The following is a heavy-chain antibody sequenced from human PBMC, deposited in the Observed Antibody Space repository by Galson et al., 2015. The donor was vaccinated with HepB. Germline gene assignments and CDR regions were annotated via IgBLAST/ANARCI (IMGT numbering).Heavy chain of an antibody. V-gene: IGHV6-1*01. CDR2: TYYRSKWYN. D-gene: IGHD1-14*01. Sequence: CAISGDSVSSTIASWNWIRQSPSRGLEWLGRTYYRSKWYNEYAVSVKSRITINPDTSKNQFSLQLSSVTAADTAVYYCARLAGHPDDGMDVWGQGTTVTVSS. CDR1: GDSVSSTIAS. CDR3: ARLAGHPDDGMDV. J-gene: IGHJ6*02.